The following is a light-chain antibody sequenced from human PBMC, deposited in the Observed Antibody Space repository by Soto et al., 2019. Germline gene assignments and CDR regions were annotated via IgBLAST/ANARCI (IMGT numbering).Light chain of an antibody. CDR1: QSVENY. CDR2: DTS. CDR3: HQRYIWPPLT. J-gene: IGKJ4*01. Sequence: EIVLTQSPATLSLSPGERATLSCRASQSVENYLAWFQQKRGQAPRLLIYDTSNRAAGIPDRFSGSGSGTGFTPTISSLEPEDFAVYYCHQRYIWPPLTFGGGTKVEIK. V-gene: IGKV3-11*01.